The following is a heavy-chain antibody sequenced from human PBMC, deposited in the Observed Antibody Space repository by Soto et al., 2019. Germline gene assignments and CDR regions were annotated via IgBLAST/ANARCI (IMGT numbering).Heavy chain of an antibody. J-gene: IGHJ6*02. CDR1: GYTFTSDD. Sequence: QVQLVQSGAEVKKPGASVKVSCKASGYTFTSDDINWGRRATGQGRECSGWRNPNSGNPGYAPKFRGTVTMTRNTSLRTAYMELSSLTSEDTAVYYCASERTRTTSMDVGGHGTTVTVSS. V-gene: IGHV1-8*01. CDR3: ASERTRTTSMDV. CDR2: RNPNSGNP. D-gene: IGHD1-1*01.